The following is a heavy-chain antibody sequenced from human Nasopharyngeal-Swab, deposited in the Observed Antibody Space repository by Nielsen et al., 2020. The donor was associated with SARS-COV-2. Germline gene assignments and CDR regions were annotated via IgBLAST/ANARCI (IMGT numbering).Heavy chain of an antibody. Sequence: GESLKISCAASGFTFSSYAMSWVRQAPGKGLEWVSAISGSGGSTYYADSVKGRFTISSDNSKNTLYLQMNSLRAEDTAVYYCAKAGGYSSAGAFDIWGQGTMVTVSS. V-gene: IGHV3-23*01. D-gene: IGHD5-18*01. CDR3: AKAGGYSSAGAFDI. CDR2: ISGSGGST. J-gene: IGHJ3*02. CDR1: GFTFSSYA.